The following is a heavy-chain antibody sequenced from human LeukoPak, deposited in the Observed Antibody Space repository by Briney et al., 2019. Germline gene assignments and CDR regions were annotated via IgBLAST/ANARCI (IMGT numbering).Heavy chain of an antibody. Sequence: SETLSLTCAVYGGSFSGYYWSWIRQPPGKGLEWIGEINHSGSTNYNPSLKSRVTISVDTSKNQFSLKLSSVTAADTAVYYCARTGNAYYDYVWGSYRPPYYFDYWGQGTLVTVSS. CDR3: ARTGNAYYDYVWGSYRPPYYFDY. CDR2: INHSGST. CDR1: GGSFSGYY. V-gene: IGHV4-34*01. J-gene: IGHJ4*02. D-gene: IGHD3-16*02.